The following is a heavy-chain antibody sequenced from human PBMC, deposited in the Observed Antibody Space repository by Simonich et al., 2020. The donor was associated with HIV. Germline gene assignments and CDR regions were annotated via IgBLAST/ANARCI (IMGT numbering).Heavy chain of an antibody. Sequence: QVQLVQSGAEVNKPGASVTVSCTASGYTFTGNYIHWVRQAPGQWLELRGWSNPIPSGTNYAQKCQGRVTMTRDTSINTAYMELSRLRSDDTAVYYCARAELFEGWFDPWGQGTLVTVSS. CDR2: SNPIPSGT. V-gene: IGHV1-2*02. D-gene: IGHD3-16*01. CDR3: ARAELFEGWFDP. J-gene: IGHJ5*02. CDR1: GYTFTGNY.